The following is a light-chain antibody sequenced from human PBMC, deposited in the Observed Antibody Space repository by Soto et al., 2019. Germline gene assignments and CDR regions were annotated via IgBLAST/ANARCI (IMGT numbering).Light chain of an antibody. CDR1: QSISSW. Sequence: DIQMTQSPSTLSASVGDRVTITCRASQSISSWLAWYQQKPGKAPKLLIYKASSLERGVPSRFSGSGSGTEFTLTISSLQPEDFATYYCQLYNSYTFGQGTKLEI. V-gene: IGKV1-5*03. CDR3: QLYNSYT. J-gene: IGKJ2*01. CDR2: KAS.